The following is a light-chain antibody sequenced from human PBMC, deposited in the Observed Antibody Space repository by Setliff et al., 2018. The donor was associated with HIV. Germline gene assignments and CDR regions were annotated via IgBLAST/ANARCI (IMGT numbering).Light chain of an antibody. CDR2: EVS. CDR3: CSYAGSSTPYV. J-gene: IGLJ1*01. CDR1: SSDVGSYNP. Sequence: QSALTQPASASGSPGQSITISCTGTSSDVGSYNPVSWYQQHPGKAPKLMIYEVSKRPSGVSNRFSGSKSGNTASRTISGLQAEDEADYYCCSYAGSSTPYVFGTGTKVTVL. V-gene: IGLV2-23*02.